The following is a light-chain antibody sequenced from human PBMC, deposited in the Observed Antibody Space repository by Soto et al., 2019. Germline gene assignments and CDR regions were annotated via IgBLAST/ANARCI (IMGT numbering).Light chain of an antibody. Sequence: QSVLTQPASVSGSPGQSITISCTGTNSDVGAYNFVSWYQHHPGNAPKLLIYEVTNRPSGVSARFSGSKSANTAYLTISGLQPEDEAHYYCCSYTSTSTWGFGGGTKVTVL. CDR2: EVT. V-gene: IGLV2-14*01. J-gene: IGLJ3*02. CDR1: NSDVGAYNF. CDR3: CSYTSTSTWG.